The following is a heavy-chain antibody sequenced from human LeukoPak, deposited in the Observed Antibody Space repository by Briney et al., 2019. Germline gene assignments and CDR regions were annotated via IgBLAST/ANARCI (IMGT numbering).Heavy chain of an antibody. V-gene: IGHV1-8*01. D-gene: IGHD6-13*01. CDR1: GYTFTSYG. CDR3: ARRDSSWYGTDY. J-gene: IGHJ4*02. CDR2: MNPNSGNT. Sequence: ASVKVSCKASGYTFTSYGINWVRQATGQGLEWMGWMNPNSGNTGYAQKFQGRVTMTRNTSISTAYMELSSLRSEDTAVYYCARRDSSWYGTDYWGQGTLVTVSS.